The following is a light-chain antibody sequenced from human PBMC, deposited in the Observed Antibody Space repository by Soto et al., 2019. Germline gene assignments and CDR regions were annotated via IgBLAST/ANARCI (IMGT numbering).Light chain of an antibody. J-gene: IGLJ1*01. Sequence: QSALTQPPSVSGTPGQRVTIPCSGSSSNIGSGTVNWYQQLPGTAPKLLIYNNNQWPSGVPDRFSGSKSGTSGSLAISGLQSEDEADYYCSSYTNINARACVFGTGTKVTVL. CDR1: SSNIGSGT. V-gene: IGLV1-44*01. CDR3: SSYTNINARACV. CDR2: NNN.